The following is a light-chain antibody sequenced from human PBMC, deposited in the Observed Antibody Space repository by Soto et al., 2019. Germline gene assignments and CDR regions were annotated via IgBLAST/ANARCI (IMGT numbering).Light chain of an antibody. CDR1: SSDVGGYNY. CDR2: EVS. Sequence: QSALTQPASVSGSPGQSITVSCTGTSSDVGGYNYVSWYQQHPGKAPKLVICEVSDRPSGVSNRFSGSKSGNTASLTISGLQAEDEADYYCSSYTSSSTLFGTGTKLTVL. CDR3: SSYTSSSTL. J-gene: IGLJ1*01. V-gene: IGLV2-14*01.